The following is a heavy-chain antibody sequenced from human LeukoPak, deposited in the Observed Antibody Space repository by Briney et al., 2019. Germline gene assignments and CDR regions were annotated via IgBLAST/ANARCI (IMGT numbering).Heavy chain of an antibody. V-gene: IGHV3-21*01. CDR1: GFTFRSYT. D-gene: IGHD3/OR15-3a*01. Sequence: GGSLRLSCAASGFTFRSYTMNWVRQAPGKGLEWVASISSSTAYIYYADSLRGRFTISRDNTKSSLYLQMSSLRAEDTAVYYWGEEGLLPGPVPGMVLNFWGPGQWSPSLQ. J-gene: IGHJ3*01. CDR3: GEEGLLPGPVPGMVLNF. CDR2: ISSSTAYI.